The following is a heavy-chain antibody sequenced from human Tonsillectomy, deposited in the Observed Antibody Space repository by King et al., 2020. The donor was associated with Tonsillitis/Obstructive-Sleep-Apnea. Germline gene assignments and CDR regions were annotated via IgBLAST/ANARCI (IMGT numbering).Heavy chain of an antibody. CDR2: IYPGDSDT. V-gene: IGHV5-51*01. J-gene: IGHJ3*02. CDR3: ARGDCSGGSCGVQGEQTYAFDI. Sequence: VQLVESGAEVKKPGESLKISCKGSGYSFTSYWIGWVRQMPGKGLEWMGIIYPGDSDTRYSPSFQGQVTISADKSISTAYLQWSSLKASDTAMYYCARGDCSGGSCGVQGEQTYAFDIWGQGTMVTVSS. D-gene: IGHD2-15*01. CDR1: GYSFTSYW.